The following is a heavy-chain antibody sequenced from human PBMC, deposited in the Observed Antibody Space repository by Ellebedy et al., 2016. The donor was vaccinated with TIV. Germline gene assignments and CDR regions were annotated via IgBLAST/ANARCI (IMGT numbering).Heavy chain of an antibody. J-gene: IGHJ4*02. CDR2: INRDGSSA. V-gene: IGHV3-74*01. CDR1: GFTFSNYW. Sequence: PGGSLRLSCAASGFTFSNYWIHWVRQAPGKGLVWLSRINRDGSSANYADSVKGRFSISRDNSKNTLYVQMSSLRAEDTAIYYCARTKYLDYWGQGTLVTVSS. CDR3: ARTKYLDY.